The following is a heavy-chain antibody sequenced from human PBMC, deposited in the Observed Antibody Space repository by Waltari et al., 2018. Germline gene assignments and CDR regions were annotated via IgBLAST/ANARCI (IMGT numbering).Heavy chain of an antibody. CDR2: IYTGDADT. CDR3: ARPPTPGRAFDI. J-gene: IGHJ3*02. Sequence: VQLVQSGAEVTKPGESLQISCKGSGYSFTSYWIGWLRQMPGKGLEWMGIIYTGDADTRYSTSIQGKVTISAEKSISTAYLKWSSLKASDTARYYSARPPTPGRAFDIWGQGTMVTVSS. D-gene: IGHD2-8*02. V-gene: IGHV5-51*01. CDR1: GYSFTSYW.